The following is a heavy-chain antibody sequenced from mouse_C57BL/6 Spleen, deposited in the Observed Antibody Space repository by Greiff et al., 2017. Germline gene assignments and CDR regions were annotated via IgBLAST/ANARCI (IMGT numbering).Heavy chain of an antibody. CDR2: IDPSDSDT. V-gene: IGHV1-52*01. J-gene: IGHJ1*03. Sequence: VQLQQPGAELVRPGSSVKLSCKASGYTFTSYWMHWVKQRPIQGLEWIGNIDPSDSDTHYNQKFKDKATLTVDKSSSTAYMQLSRLTSEDSAVYYYARSVMFTWYFDVWGTGTTVTVSS. D-gene: IGHD2-2*01. CDR1: GYTFTSYW. CDR3: ARSVMFTWYFDV.